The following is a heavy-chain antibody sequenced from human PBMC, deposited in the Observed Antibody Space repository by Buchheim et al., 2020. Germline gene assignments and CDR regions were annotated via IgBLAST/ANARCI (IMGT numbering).Heavy chain of an antibody. CDR1: GFTFSSYA. CDR2: ISYDGSNK. J-gene: IGHJ4*02. V-gene: IGHV3-30-3*01. D-gene: IGHD6-13*01. CDR3: ARVVIAAAGHFDY. Sequence: QVQLVESGGGVVQPGGSLRLSCAASGFTFSSYAMHWVRQAPGKGLEWVAVISYDGSNKYYADSVKGRFTISRDNSKNTLYLQMNSLRAEDTALYYCARVVIAAAGHFDYWGQGTL.